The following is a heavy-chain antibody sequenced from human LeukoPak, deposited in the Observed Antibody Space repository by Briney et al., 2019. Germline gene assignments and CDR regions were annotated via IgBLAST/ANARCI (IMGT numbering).Heavy chain of an antibody. CDR1: GYTFTSYG. D-gene: IGHD3-16*01. J-gene: IGHJ6*02. CDR2: ISAYNGNT. Sequence: ASVKVSCKASGYTFTSYGISWVRQAPGQGLEWMGWISAYNGNTNYAQKLQGRVTMTTDTSTSTAYRELRSLRSDDTAVYYCASGGEPIPPFGMDVWGQGTTVTVSS. CDR3: ASGGEPIPPFGMDV. V-gene: IGHV1-18*01.